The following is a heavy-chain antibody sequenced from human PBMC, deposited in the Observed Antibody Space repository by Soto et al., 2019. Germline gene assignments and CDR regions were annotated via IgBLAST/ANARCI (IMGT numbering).Heavy chain of an antibody. CDR2: IKQDGSEK. J-gene: IGHJ4*02. V-gene: IGHV3-7*01. D-gene: IGHD5-12*01. CDR3: ARVGIVATSYKHSSLWYFDY. CDR1: GFTFSSYW. Sequence: EVQLVESGGGLVQPGGSLSLSCAASGFTFSSYWMSWVRQAPGKGLEWVANIKQDGSEKYYVDSVKGRFTISRDNAKNSLYLQMNSLRAEDTAVYYCARVGIVATSYKHSSLWYFDYWGQGTLVTVSS.